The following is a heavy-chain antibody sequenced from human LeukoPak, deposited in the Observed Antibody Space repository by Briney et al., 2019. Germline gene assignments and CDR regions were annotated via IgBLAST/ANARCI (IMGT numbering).Heavy chain of an antibody. J-gene: IGHJ4*02. CDR2: INPSGGST. CDR1: GYTFTSYY. V-gene: IGHV1-46*01. Sequence: ASVKVSCKASGYTFTSYYMHWVRQAPGQGLEWMGIINPSGGSTSYAQKFQGRVTMTRDTSTSTVYMELSSLRSEDTAVYYCARHTNDFWSGYYYFDYWGQGTLVTVSS. D-gene: IGHD3-3*01. CDR3: ARHTNDFWSGYYYFDY.